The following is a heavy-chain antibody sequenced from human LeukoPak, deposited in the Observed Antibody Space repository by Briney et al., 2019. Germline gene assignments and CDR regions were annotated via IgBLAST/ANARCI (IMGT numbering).Heavy chain of an antibody. D-gene: IGHD2-15*01. CDR3: ASLCSGGSCYEGG. Sequence: SETLSLTCTVSGGSISSSSYYWGWIRQPPGKGLEWLGSIYYSGSTYYNPSLKSRVTISVDTSKNQFSLKLSSVTAADTAVYYCASLCSGGSCYEGGWGQGTLVTVSS. CDR1: GGSISSSSYY. CDR2: IYYSGST. J-gene: IGHJ4*02. V-gene: IGHV4-39*01.